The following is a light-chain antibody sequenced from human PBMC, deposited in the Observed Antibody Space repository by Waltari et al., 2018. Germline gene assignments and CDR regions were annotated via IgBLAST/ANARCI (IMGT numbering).Light chain of an antibody. V-gene: IGKV4-1*01. CDR3: QQYYTVSRT. CDR1: ETILFNSNNKND. CDR2: WAS. Sequence: DIVMTQSPDSLAVPLGERATINCKSSETILFNSNNKNDLAWYQQKAGQPPKLLVYWASTRESGVPDRFSGSGSGTDFTITISSLQAEDVAVYYCQQYYTVSRTFGQGTRVEIK. J-gene: IGKJ1*01.